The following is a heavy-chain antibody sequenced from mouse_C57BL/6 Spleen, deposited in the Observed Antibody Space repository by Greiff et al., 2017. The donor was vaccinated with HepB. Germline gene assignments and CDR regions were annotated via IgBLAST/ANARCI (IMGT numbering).Heavy chain of an antibody. D-gene: IGHD2-1*01. J-gene: IGHJ1*03. CDR3: AGYGNYDWYFDV. CDR2: ISDGGSYT. CDR1: GFTFSSYA. V-gene: IGHV5-4*01. Sequence: EVQLVESGGGLVKPGGSLKLSCAASGFTFSSYAMSWVRQTPEKRLQWVATISDGGSYTYYPDNVKGRFTISRDNAKNNLYLQMSHLKSEDTAMYYCAGYGNYDWYFDVWGTGTTVTVSS.